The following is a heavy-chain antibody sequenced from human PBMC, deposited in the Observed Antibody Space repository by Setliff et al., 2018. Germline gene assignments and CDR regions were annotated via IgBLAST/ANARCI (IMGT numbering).Heavy chain of an antibody. CDR3: AKAAGAFEIDAFDM. J-gene: IGHJ3*02. CDR1: GFTFSNYA. Sequence: GGSLRLSCAASGFTFSNYAMGWVRQAPGEGLEWVSSISGSASSTYYADSVKGRFTISRDNSKNTLFLQMLSLRVEDTAVYFCAKAAGAFEIDAFDMWGQGTMVT. D-gene: IGHD2-15*01. V-gene: IGHV3-23*01. CDR2: ISGSASST.